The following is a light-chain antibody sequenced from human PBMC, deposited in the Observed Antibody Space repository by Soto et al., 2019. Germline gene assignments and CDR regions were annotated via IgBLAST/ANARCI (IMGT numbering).Light chain of an antibody. J-gene: IGKJ1*01. V-gene: IGKV2-28*01. CDR3: MQALQTPPWT. CDR1: QSLLHSNGYNY. CDR2: LGS. Sequence: IVMTQSPLSLPVTPGEPASISCRSSQSLLHSNGYNYLDWYLQKPGQSPQLLIYLGSNRASGVPDRFSGSGSGTDFTLKISRVEAEAVGVYYCMQALQTPPWTFGQGTKVEIK.